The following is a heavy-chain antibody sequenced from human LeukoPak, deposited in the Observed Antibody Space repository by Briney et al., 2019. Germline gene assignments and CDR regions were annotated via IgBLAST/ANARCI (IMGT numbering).Heavy chain of an antibody. D-gene: IGHD2-21*01. CDR3: AREMDAHPRIVV. CDR2: INYSGST. CDR1: GGSISSGGYR. J-gene: IGHJ1*01. V-gene: IGHV4-31*11. Sequence: PSQTLSLTCAVSGGSISSGGYRWTWIRQYPGKGLEWIGYINYSGSTYYNPSLKSRVIISVDTSKNQFSLNLNSVTAADTAVYYCAREMDAHPRIVVWGQGTLVTVST.